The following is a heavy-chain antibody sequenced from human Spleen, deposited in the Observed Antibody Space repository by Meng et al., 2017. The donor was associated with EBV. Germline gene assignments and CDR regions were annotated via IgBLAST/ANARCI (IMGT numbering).Heavy chain of an antibody. Sequence: QVLLKEDSPGRGKPSQTLSRTCAISGDSVSRNSVGGSWIRQSQSRGVEWLGRTYCRSKWYNDYAVSVKSRITSNPDTSKHQFYLQLNSVTPEDTAVYDCARDEGIAAAGTIRDFNWFDPWGQGTLVTVSS. CDR3: ARDEGIAAAGTIRDFNWFDP. J-gene: IGHJ5*02. V-gene: IGHV6-1*02. CDR2: TYCRSKWYN. D-gene: IGHD6-13*01. CDR1: GDSVSRNSVG.